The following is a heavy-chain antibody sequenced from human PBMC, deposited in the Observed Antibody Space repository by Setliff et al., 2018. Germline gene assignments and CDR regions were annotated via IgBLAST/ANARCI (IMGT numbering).Heavy chain of an antibody. J-gene: IGHJ4*02. CDR2: IHHRGST. CDR3: ARADSSGSRMFSLDY. Sequence: SETLSLTCAVSGYSISSGYYWGWIRQPPGKGLEWIGSIHHRGSTYYNPSLKSRVTTLVDTSKNHFSLKLSSVTAADTAVYYCARADSSGSRMFSLDYWGQGTLVTVSS. D-gene: IGHD6-19*01. V-gene: IGHV4-38-2*01. CDR1: GYSISSGYY.